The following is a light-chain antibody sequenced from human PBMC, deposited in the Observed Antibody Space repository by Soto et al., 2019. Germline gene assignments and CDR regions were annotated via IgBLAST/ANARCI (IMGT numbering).Light chain of an antibody. Sequence: EIVLTQSPATLSLSPGERATLSCRASQSVGSYLAWYQQKPGQAPRLLIYDASNRATGIPVRFSGSGSGTDFTLTISSLEAEDFAVYYCQQRSNWPLLTFGGGTKVEIK. J-gene: IGKJ4*01. CDR2: DAS. CDR3: QQRSNWPLLT. V-gene: IGKV3-11*01. CDR1: QSVGSY.